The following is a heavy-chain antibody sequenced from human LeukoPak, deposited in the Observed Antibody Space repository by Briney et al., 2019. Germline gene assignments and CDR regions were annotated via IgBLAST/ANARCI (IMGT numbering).Heavy chain of an antibody. CDR1: GYTFLANY. CDR2: INPVGRVV. V-gene: IGHV1-2*02. J-gene: IGHJ4*02. D-gene: IGHD3-10*01. Sequence: ASVKVSCKASGYTFLANYIHWLRQAPGQGLEWMGWINPVGRVVRYAQKFQGRVTMTRDTYISTVYMELSRLRSDDTAVYFCAGGMEFRGHTYGSYDYWGQGTLVTVSS. CDR3: AGGMEFRGHTYGSYDY.